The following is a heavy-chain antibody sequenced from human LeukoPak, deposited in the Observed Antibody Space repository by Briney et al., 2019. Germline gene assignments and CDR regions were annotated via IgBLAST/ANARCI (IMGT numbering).Heavy chain of an antibody. V-gene: IGHV3-33*01. CDR3: ARAGGVTEYYFDY. CDR1: GFTFSSYG. CDR2: IWYDGSNK. J-gene: IGHJ4*02. Sequence: PGGSLRLSCAASGFTFSSYGMHWVRQAPSKGLEWVAVIWYDGSNKYYADSVKGRFTNSRDNSKNTLYLQMNSLRAEDTAVYYCARAGGVTEYYFDYWGQGTLVTVSS. D-gene: IGHD3-16*01.